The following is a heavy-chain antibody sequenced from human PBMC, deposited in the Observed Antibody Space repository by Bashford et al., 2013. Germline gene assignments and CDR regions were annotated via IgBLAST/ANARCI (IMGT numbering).Heavy chain of an antibody. Sequence: VASVKVSCKASGYTFTSYYMHWVRQAPGKGLEWMGGFDPEDGETIYAQKFQGRVTITADESTSTAYMELSSLRSEDTAVYYCARATLRLGDQERPYYYYGMDVWGQGTTVTVSS. CDR3: ARATLRLGDQERPYYYYGMDV. CDR2: FDPEDGET. V-gene: IGHV1-24*01. CDR1: GYTFTSYY. J-gene: IGHJ6*02. D-gene: IGHD3-16*01.